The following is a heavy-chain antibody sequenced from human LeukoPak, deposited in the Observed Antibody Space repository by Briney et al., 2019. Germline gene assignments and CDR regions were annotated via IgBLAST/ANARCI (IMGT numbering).Heavy chain of an antibody. Sequence: GGSLRLSCVASGFTLSNAWMTWVRQAPGRGLEWIGRIKSKTDGGTTDYAAPVKGRFTISRGDSKNTLYLQMNSLKTEDTAVYYCTTPLSIAAAEVFDPWGQGTLVTVSS. J-gene: IGHJ5*02. V-gene: IGHV3-15*01. D-gene: IGHD6-13*01. CDR1: GFTLSNAW. CDR3: TTPLSIAAAEVFDP. CDR2: IKSKTDGGTT.